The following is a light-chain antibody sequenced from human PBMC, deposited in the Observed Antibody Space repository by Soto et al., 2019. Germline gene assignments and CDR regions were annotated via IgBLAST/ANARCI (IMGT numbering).Light chain of an antibody. V-gene: IGKV3-20*01. CDR3: QQYGSSPFT. Sequence: EIVLTQSPGTLSLSPGERATLSCRASQSVSSSYLAWYQQKPGQAPRLLIYGASSRATGIPDRFSGSGSGTHFTLTINTLEPEDFAVYYCQQYGSSPFTFGPGNKVDIK. J-gene: IGKJ3*01. CDR2: GAS. CDR1: QSVSSSY.